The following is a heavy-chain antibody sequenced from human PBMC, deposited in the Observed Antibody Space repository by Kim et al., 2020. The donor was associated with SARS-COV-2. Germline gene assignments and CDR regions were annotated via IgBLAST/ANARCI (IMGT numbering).Heavy chain of an antibody. D-gene: IGHD3-10*01. V-gene: IGHV3-23*01. CDR2: ISGSGGST. Sequence: GGSLRLSCAASGFTFSSYVMSWVRQAPGKGLEWVSAISGSGGSTYYADSVKGRFTISRDNSKNTLYLQMNSLRAEDTAVYYCAKAQRAISITMVRGVASSVYMDVWGKGTTVTVSS. CDR3: AKAQRAISITMVRGVASSVYMDV. J-gene: IGHJ6*03. CDR1: GFTFSSYV.